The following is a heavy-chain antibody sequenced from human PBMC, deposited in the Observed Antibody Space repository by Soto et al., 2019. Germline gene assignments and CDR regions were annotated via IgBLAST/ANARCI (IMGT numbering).Heavy chain of an antibody. D-gene: IGHD3-10*01. CDR2: IIPILGIA. CDR1: GGTFSSYT. Sequence: QVQLVQSGAEVKKPGSSVKVSCKASGGTFSSYTISWVRQAPGQGLEWMGRIIPILGIATYPQQFQGRVTITADKSTSTAYRGLSSLRSEDTAGYYCAGVGGSYFGSGSRRDYWGQGTLVTVSS. J-gene: IGHJ4*02. CDR3: AGVGGSYFGSGSRRDY. V-gene: IGHV1-69*02.